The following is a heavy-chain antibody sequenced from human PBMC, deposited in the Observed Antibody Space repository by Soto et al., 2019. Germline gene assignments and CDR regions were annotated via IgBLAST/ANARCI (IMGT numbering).Heavy chain of an antibody. CDR2: INHSGST. J-gene: IGHJ6*04. V-gene: IGHV4-34*01. CDR3: ASSTGITIFGVVTPLDV. CDR1: GGSFSGYY. D-gene: IGHD3-3*01. Sequence: SETLSLTCAVYGGSFSGYYWSWIRQPPGKGLEWIGEINHSGSTNYNPSLKSRVTISVDTSKNQFSLKLSSVTAADTAVYYCASSTGITIFGVVTPLDVWGKGTTVTVSS.